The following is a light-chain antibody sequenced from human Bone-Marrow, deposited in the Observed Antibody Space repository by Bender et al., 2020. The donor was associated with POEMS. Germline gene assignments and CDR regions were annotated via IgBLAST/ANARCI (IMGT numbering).Light chain of an antibody. V-gene: IGLV2-8*01. CDR3: TSYAGSNNLV. J-gene: IGLJ3*02. Sequence: QSALTQPPSVSGSPGQSVTISCTGTSSDVGTYNYVSWYQQHPGKAPKLIISEVSKRPSGVPDRFSGSKSGNTASLTVSGLQAEDEADYYCTSYAGSNNLVFGGGTKLTVL. CDR2: EVS. CDR1: SSDVGTYNY.